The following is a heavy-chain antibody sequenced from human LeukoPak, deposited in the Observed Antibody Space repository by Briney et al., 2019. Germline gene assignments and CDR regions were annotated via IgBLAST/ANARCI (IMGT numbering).Heavy chain of an antibody. CDR3: ARDGGLWFGGDYYYYMDV. CDR1: GGTFSSYA. V-gene: IGHV1-69*05. Sequence: SVKVSCKASGGTFSSYAISWVRQAPGQGLEWMGWIIPIFGTANYAQKFQGRVTITTDESTSTAYMELSSLRSEDTAVYYCARDGGLWFGGDYYYYMDVWGKGTTVTVSS. D-gene: IGHD3-10*01. J-gene: IGHJ6*03. CDR2: IIPIFGTA.